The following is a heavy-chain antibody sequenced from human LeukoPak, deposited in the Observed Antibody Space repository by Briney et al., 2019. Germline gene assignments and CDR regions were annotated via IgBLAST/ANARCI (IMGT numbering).Heavy chain of an antibody. Sequence: PSETLSLTCTVSGGSLSSFFWFWFRQPAGKGLEWIGRIQTTGNANYNPSLKSRVTMSVDTSKNHFSLKLGSVTAADTAIYYCARVGKYYYDRTGAFDIWGQGTMVTVSS. D-gene: IGHD3-22*01. J-gene: IGHJ3*02. CDR2: IQTTGNA. V-gene: IGHV4-4*07. CDR3: ARVGKYYYDRTGAFDI. CDR1: GGSLSSFF.